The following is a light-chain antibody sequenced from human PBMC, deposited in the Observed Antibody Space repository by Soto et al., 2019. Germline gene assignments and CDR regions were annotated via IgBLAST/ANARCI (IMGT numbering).Light chain of an antibody. CDR2: EVN. V-gene: IGLV2-8*01. CDR3: SSYAGSNIYV. Sequence: QSVLTQPPSASGSPGQSVTISCTGTSSDVGGCKYVSWYQQHPGKAPKLMIYEVNKRPSGVPDRFSGSKSGNTASLTVSGLQAEDEADYYCSSYAGSNIYVFGTGTQVTVL. J-gene: IGLJ1*01. CDR1: SSDVGGCKY.